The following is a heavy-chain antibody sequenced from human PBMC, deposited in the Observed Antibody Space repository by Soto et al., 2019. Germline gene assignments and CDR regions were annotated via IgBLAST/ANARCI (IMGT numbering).Heavy chain of an antibody. D-gene: IGHD6-19*01. CDR3: SRHGNGWEH. J-gene: IGHJ1*01. Sequence: QVQLVQSGAEEKKPGASVKVSCKASGYTFTSYAMHWVRQAPGQRLEWMGWINAGNGNTKYSQKFQGRVTSTRDTSASTGDMGLSSLESEDTAVYYCSRHGNGWEHWGQGTLVTVSS. CDR2: INAGNGNT. V-gene: IGHV1-3*05. CDR1: GYTFTSYA.